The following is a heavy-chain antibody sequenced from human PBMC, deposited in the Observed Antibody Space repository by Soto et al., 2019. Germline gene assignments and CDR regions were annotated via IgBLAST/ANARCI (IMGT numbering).Heavy chain of an antibody. CDR1: GGSISSYY. J-gene: IGHJ4*02. D-gene: IGHD3-22*01. Sequence: SETLSLTCTVSGGSISSYYWSWIRQPPGKGLEWIGYIYYSGTTSYNPSLQSRVTISVDTSKNQFSLKLSSVTAADTAVYFCARTYYYDSSGLPFDYWGQGTLVIVSS. CDR3: ARTYYYDSSGLPFDY. CDR2: IYYSGTT. V-gene: IGHV4-59*01.